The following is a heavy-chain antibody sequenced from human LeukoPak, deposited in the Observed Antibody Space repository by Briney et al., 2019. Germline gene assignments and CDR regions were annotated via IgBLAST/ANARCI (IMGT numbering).Heavy chain of an antibody. J-gene: IGHJ4*02. D-gene: IGHD6-13*01. CDR3: ARVTGYVMEDYFDY. CDR1: GGSISSYY. CDR2: IDTSGNT. Sequence: PSETLSLTCTVSGGSISSYYWSWIRQPAGKGLEWIGRIDTSGNTNYKPSLKSRVTMSVDTSKNQFSLKLSSVTAADTAVYYCARVTGYVMEDYFDYWGQGTLVTVSS. V-gene: IGHV4-4*07.